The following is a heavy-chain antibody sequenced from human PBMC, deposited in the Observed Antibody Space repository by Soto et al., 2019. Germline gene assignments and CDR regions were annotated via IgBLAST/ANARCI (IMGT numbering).Heavy chain of an antibody. D-gene: IGHD6-13*01. CDR3: ARVIITATGTSGFDS. Sequence: QVQLQESGPGLVKPSQTLSLTCTVSGGSIRSSDYYWSWIRQPPGTGLEWIGYVYYSESAYYNPSLQSRGFISIDTSKNQFSLTLSSVTAADTAVYYCARVIITATGTSGFDSWGQGTLVTVSS. CDR2: VYYSESA. V-gene: IGHV4-30-4*01. J-gene: IGHJ4*02. CDR1: GGSIRSSDYY.